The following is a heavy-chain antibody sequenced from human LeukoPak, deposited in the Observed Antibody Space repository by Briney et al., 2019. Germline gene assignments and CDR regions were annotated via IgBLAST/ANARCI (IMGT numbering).Heavy chain of an antibody. Sequence: GGSLRLSCAASGFTFSSYAMSWVRQAPGKGLEWVSAISGSGGSTYYADSVKGRFTISRDNSKNTLYLQMNSLRAEDTAVYYCARPLGGYYYGMDVWGQGTTVTVSS. D-gene: IGHD3-10*01. CDR3: ARPLGGYYYGMDV. J-gene: IGHJ6*02. CDR2: ISGSGGST. CDR1: GFTFSSYA. V-gene: IGHV3-23*01.